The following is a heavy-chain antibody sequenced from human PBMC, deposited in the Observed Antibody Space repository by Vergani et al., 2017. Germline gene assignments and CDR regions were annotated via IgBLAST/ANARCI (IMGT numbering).Heavy chain of an antibody. V-gene: IGHV1-2*02. CDR3: ARVGTSSNRDYFDY. Sequence: QVQLVQSGAEVKKPGDSVKVSCKASGYTFTDYFMHWVRQAPGQGLEWMGWINPNSGGTNYAQKFQGRVTMTRDTSISKAYMELSNLRSDDTAVYYCARVGTSSNRDYFDYWGQGTLVTVSS. J-gene: IGHJ4*02. D-gene: IGHD2-2*01. CDR2: INPNSGGT. CDR1: GYTFTDYF.